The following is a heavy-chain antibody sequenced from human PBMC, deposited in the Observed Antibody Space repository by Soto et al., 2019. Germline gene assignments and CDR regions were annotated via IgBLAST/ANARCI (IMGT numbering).Heavy chain of an antibody. Sequence: GGSLRLSCAASGFTFSSYAMSWVRQAPGKGLEWVSAISGSGGSTYYADSVKGRFTISRDNSKNTLYLQMNSLRAEDTAVYYCANLFPFRGYSSGWSKIDAFDIWGQGTMVTVSS. V-gene: IGHV3-23*01. CDR2: ISGSGGST. J-gene: IGHJ3*02. CDR1: GFTFSSYA. CDR3: ANLFPFRGYSSGWSKIDAFDI. D-gene: IGHD6-19*01.